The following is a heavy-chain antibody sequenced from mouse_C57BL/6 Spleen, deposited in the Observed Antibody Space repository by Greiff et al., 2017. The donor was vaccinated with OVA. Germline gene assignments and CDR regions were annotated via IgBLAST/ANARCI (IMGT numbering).Heavy chain of an antibody. J-gene: IGHJ1*03. Sequence: QVQLQQSGAELVKPGASVKISCKASGYAFSSYWMNWVKQRPGKGLEWIGQIYPGDGDTNYNGKFKGKATLTADKSSSPAYMQLSSLTSEDSAVYFCARDYGSSHWYFDVWGTGTTVTVSS. CDR3: ARDYGSSHWYFDV. CDR1: GYAFSSYW. D-gene: IGHD1-1*01. V-gene: IGHV1-80*01. CDR2: IYPGDGDT.